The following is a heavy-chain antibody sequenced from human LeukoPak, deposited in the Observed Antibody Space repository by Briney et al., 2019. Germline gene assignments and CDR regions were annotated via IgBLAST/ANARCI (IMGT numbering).Heavy chain of an antibody. J-gene: IGHJ6*03. CDR3: ARHNGFDRGYYYYMDV. Sequence: SETVSLTCTVSGGFINSYYWSWIRQPAGKGLEWIGRVYTSGITNYNPSLKSRITMSVDTSKNQFSLKLTSVTAADTAVYYCARHNGFDRGYYYYMDVWGKGTTVTVSS. D-gene: IGHD3-9*01. V-gene: IGHV4-4*07. CDR1: GGFINSYY. CDR2: VYTSGIT.